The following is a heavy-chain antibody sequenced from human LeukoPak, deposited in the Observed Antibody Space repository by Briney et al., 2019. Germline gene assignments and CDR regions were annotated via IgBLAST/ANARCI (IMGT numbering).Heavy chain of an antibody. Sequence: SETLSLTCAVSGGSISSSNWWSWVRQPPGKGLEWIGEIYHGGSTNYNPSLKSRVTISVDKSKNQFSLNLSSVTAADTAVYYCARVGYYGSGVSNDYWGQGTLVTVSS. V-gene: IGHV4-4*02. D-gene: IGHD3-10*01. J-gene: IGHJ4*02. CDR2: IYHGGST. CDR1: GGSISSSNW. CDR3: ARVGYYGSGVSNDY.